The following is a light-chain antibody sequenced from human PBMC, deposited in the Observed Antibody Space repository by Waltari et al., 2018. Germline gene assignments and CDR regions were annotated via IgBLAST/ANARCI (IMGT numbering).Light chain of an antibody. Sequence: IVMTQTPLSLSVTPGQPASISCKSTQSLLHSDGRTLLSWYLQKPGQSPQLLIYAVSSRFSGVPGRFSGGGSGTDFTLKIRRVEAEDVGLYYCMQTAQLPSFGGGTKLEIK. V-gene: IGKV2-29*01. J-gene: IGKJ4*01. CDR3: MQTAQLPS. CDR2: AVS. CDR1: QSLLHSDGRTL.